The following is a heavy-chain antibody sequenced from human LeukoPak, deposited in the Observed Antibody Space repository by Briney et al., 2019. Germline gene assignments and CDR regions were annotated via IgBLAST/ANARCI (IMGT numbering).Heavy chain of an antibody. J-gene: IGHJ4*02. CDR2: IYYSGST. Sequence: SETLSLTCTVSGGSISSYYWSWIRQPPGKGLEWIGYIYYSGSTNYNPSLKSRVTISVDTSKNQFSLKLSSVTAADTAVYYCAREGSPWYLGGGGFDYWGQGTLVTVSS. CDR3: AREGSPWYLGGGGFDY. V-gene: IGHV4-59*01. D-gene: IGHD3-16*01. CDR1: GGSISSYY.